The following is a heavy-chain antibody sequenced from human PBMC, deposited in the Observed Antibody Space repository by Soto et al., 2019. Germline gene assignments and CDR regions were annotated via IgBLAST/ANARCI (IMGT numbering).Heavy chain of an antibody. CDR3: ARSGPGSAVYFDL. V-gene: IGHV1-8*01. CDR2: MNPNSGHT. CDR1: GYTFTNYD. J-gene: IGHJ4*02. Sequence: VQLVQSGAEVTKPGASVRVSCRASGYTFTNYDINWVRQATGQGLEGMGWMNPNSGHTGYVQKFQGRVTMTRDTSISTAYLEVSSPRSEDTAIYYCARSGPGSAVYFDLWGQGTLVTVSS. D-gene: IGHD6-19*01.